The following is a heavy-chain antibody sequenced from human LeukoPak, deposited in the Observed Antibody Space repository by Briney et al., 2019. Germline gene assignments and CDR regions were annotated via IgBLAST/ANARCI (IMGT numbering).Heavy chain of an antibody. CDR3: AREGYSAYDLGTFDV. CDR1: GYSFTGHF. D-gene: IGHD5-12*01. J-gene: IGHJ3*01. Sequence: ASVKVSCKASGYSFTGHFMHWVRQAPGQGLEWMAGINPNSGASNCAQKFQGRVSMTRDTSITTVYLEVSGLTSDDTAIYYCAREGYSAYDLGTFDVWGQGTLVTVSS. CDR2: INPNSGAS. V-gene: IGHV1-2*02.